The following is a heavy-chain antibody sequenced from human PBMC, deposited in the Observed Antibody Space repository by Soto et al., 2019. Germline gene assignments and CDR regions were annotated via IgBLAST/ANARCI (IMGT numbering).Heavy chain of an antibody. D-gene: IGHD3-22*01. CDR3: ATQRLGDDSRAYPFDY. CDR1: GYTFTAYS. V-gene: IGHV1-2*04. CDR2: INPNSGGA. J-gene: IGHJ4*02. Sequence: QVQLVQSGAEVKKPGASVKVSCKASGYTFTAYSIHWVRQAPGQGLEWMGWINPNSGGANYAQKFQGWVTMTGDTSISTAYMELSRLSSDDTAVYYCATQRLGDDSRAYPFDYWGQGTLVTVSA.